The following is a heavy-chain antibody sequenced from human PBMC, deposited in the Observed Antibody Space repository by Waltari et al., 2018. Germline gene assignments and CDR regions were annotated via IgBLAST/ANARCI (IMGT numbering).Heavy chain of an antibody. CDR1: GFTFSSYW. CDR3: ARGAYSSSSDDWFDP. J-gene: IGHJ5*02. D-gene: IGHD6-6*01. V-gene: IGHV3-7*03. Sequence: EVQLVESGGGLVQPGGSLRLSCAASGFTFSSYWMSWVRQAPGKGLEWVANIKQDGSEKYYADSLKGRFTISRDNAKNSLYLQMNSLRAEDMALYYCARGAYSSSSDDWFDPWGQGTLVTVSS. CDR2: IKQDGSEK.